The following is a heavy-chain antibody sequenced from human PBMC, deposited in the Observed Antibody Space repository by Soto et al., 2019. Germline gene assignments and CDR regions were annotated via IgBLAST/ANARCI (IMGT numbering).Heavy chain of an antibody. Sequence: PGGSLRLSCAASGFTYSGYGMHWVRQAPGKGLEWVAYIGSSSSILYYADSVKGRFIVSRDNAKNALYLQMNSLRAEDTAVYYCARHPERIAQIGWFDPWGQGTLVTSPQ. D-gene: IGHD6-13*01. V-gene: IGHV3-48*01. CDR1: GFTYSGYG. J-gene: IGHJ5*02. CDR3: ARHPERIAQIGWFDP. CDR2: IGSSSSIL.